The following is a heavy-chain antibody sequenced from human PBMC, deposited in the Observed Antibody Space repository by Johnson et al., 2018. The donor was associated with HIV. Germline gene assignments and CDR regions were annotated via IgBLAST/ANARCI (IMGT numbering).Heavy chain of an antibody. CDR2: ISYDGSNK. CDR1: EFTFSSYA. J-gene: IGHJ3*01. V-gene: IGHV3-30*04. CDR3: AKEYSSSSRDLAN. Sequence: QVQLVESGGGVVQPGRSLRLSCAASEFTFSSYAMHWVRQAPGKGLEWVAVISYDGSNKYYADSVKGRFTISRDNSKNTLYLQMNSLRAEDTAVYYCAKEYSSSSRDLANWGQGTMVTVSS. D-gene: IGHD6-6*01.